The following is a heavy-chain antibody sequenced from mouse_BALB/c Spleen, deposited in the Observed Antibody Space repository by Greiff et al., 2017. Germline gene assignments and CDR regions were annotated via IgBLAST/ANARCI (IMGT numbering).Heavy chain of an antibody. CDR2: INSDGGST. CDR3: ARHGNYWYFDV. V-gene: IGHV5-2*01. J-gene: IGHJ1*01. Sequence: EVKVVESGGGLVQPGESLKLSCESTEYEFPSHDMSWVRKTPEKRLELVAAINSDGGSTYYPDTMERRFIISRDNTKKTLYLQMSSLRSEDTALYDCARHGNYWYFDVWGAGTTVTVSA. CDR1: EYEFPSHD. D-gene: IGHD2-1*01.